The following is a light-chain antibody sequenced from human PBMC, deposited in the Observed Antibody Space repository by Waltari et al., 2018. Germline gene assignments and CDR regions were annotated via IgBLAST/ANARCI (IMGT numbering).Light chain of an antibody. Sequence: DICIPLSPDSLFVSLFHWATIHCKCNLTVLYSSNNKNYLSWYQQKPGQPPKMIIYWASTRESGVPDRFSGSGSGTDFTLPISSLQAEDVAVYYCLQTYVSPYTFGQWTNLEI. CDR1: LTVLYSSNNKNY. J-gene: IGKJ2*01. CDR3: LQTYVSPYT. V-gene: IGKV4-1*01. CDR2: WAS.